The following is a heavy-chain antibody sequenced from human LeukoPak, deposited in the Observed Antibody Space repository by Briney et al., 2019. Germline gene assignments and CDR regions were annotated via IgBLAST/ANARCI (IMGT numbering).Heavy chain of an antibody. Sequence: PSETLSLTCTVSGGSISSYYWSWIRQPPGKGLEWIGYIYYSGSTNYNPSLKSRVTISVDTSKNQFSLKLSSVTAADTAVYYCARATIGGWFDPWGQGTLVTVSS. D-gene: IGHD5-12*01. CDR1: GGSISSYY. J-gene: IGHJ5*02. V-gene: IGHV4-59*01. CDR2: IYYSGST. CDR3: ARATIGGWFDP.